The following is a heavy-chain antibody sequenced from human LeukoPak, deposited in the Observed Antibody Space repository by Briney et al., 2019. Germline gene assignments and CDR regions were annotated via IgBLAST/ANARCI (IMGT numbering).Heavy chain of an antibody. CDR1: GFTFSSYG. V-gene: IGHV3-33*01. CDR2: IGFDGNNK. J-gene: IGHJ4*02. Sequence: PVGSLRLSCAASGFTFSSYGMHWVRQAPARGLEWVAVIGFDGNNKFYADSVKGRFTISRDNSKNTLYLQMNSLRAEDTAVYYCARGSYGAYNYCDYWGQGTLVTVSS. D-gene: IGHD4/OR15-4a*01. CDR3: ARGSYGAYNYCDY.